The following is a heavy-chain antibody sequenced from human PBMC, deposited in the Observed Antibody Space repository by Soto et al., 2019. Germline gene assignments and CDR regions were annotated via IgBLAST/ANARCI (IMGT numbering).Heavy chain of an antibody. J-gene: IGHJ3*02. D-gene: IGHD4-17*01. Sequence: GESLKISCAASGFTFSSYWMSWVRQAPGKGLEWVANIKQDGSEKYYVDSVKGRFTISRDNAKNSLYLQMNRLRAEDTAVYYCARVKRTNPPFDYGDYEGAFDIWGQGTMVTVSS. V-gene: IGHV3-7*01. CDR3: ARVKRTNPPFDYGDYEGAFDI. CDR1: GFTFSSYW. CDR2: IKQDGSEK.